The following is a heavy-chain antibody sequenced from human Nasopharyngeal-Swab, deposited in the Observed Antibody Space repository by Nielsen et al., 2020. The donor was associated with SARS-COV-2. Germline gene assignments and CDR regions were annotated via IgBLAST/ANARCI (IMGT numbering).Heavy chain of an antibody. J-gene: IGHJ4*02. D-gene: IGHD6-19*01. CDR3: VRDQGAGVAVAGCLDY. CDR1: GYTFTNYY. CDR2: ISPSGDAT. Sequence: ASVKVSCKASGYTFTNYYMHWVRQAPGQGLEWMGIISPSGDATGYAQQFQGRVATTRDTSTSTVYMELSSLRSEDTAVYYCVRDQGAGVAVAGCLDYWGQGTLVTVSS. V-gene: IGHV1-46*01.